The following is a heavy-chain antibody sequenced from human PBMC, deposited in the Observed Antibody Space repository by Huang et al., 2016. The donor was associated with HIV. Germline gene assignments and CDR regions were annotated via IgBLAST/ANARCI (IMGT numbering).Heavy chain of an antibody. CDR1: GYTFSSHA. D-gene: IGHD3-3*01. CDR3: ARDPLDIRRHFDF. V-gene: IGHV1-3*01. CDR2: INGGNGDT. J-gene: IGHJ4*02. Sequence: QVQLVQSGAEVKNPGTSVKVSCKTSGYTFSSHALHWLRQAPGQRPEWMGWINGGNGDTKYAQKFQGRFTITSDTSANIGYMELNSLLSEDTAVYYCARDPLDIRRHFDFWGQGSLVTVSS.